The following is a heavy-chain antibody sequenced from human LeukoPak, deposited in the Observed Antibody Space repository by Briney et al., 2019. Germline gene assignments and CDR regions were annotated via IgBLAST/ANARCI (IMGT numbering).Heavy chain of an antibody. CDR1: GFTFSSYA. D-gene: IGHD1-26*01. CDR3: ARVLGRAVGASPFVY. Sequence: GGSLRLSCAASGFTFSSYAMHWVRQAPGKGLEWVAVISYDGSNKYYADSVKGRFTISRDNSKNTLYLQMNSLRAEDTAVYYCARVLGRAVGASPFVYWGQGTLVTVSS. J-gene: IGHJ4*02. V-gene: IGHV3-30-3*01. CDR2: ISYDGSNK.